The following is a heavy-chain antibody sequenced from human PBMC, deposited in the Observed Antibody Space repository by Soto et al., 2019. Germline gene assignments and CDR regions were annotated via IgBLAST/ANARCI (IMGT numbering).Heavy chain of an antibody. CDR1: GGTFSSYT. CDR2: IIPILGIA. J-gene: IGHJ6*03. CDR3: ASGGGGSEIYYYYMDV. V-gene: IGHV1-69*02. Sequence: SVKVSCKASGGTFSSYTISWVRQAPGQGLEWMGRIIPILGIANYAQKFQGRVTITADKSTSTAYMELSSLRSEDTAVYYCASGGGGSEIYYYYMDVWGKGTTVTISS. D-gene: IGHD2-15*01.